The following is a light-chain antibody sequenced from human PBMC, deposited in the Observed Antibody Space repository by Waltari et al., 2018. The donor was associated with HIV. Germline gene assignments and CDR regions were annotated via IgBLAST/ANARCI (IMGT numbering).Light chain of an antibody. CDR1: SSDVGAYNF. CDR3: ASYTTTTTPHMV. V-gene: IGLV2-14*01. J-gene: IGLJ2*01. CDR2: EAA. Sequence: QSGLTQPASVSGSPGQSITISCTGTSSDVGAYNFVSWYQQHPDKAPKLLIYEAAHRPSGVSDRFSGSKSGNTASLTISGLQAEDEADYYCASYTTTTTPHMVFGGGTRLSVL.